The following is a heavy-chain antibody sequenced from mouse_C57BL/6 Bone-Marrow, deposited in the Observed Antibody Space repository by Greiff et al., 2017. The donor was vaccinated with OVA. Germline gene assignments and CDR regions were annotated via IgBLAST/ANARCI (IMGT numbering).Heavy chain of an antibody. CDR3: ARKGRIYYGPNYYAMDY. Sequence: VQLKESGPGLVAPSQSLSITCTVSGFSLTSYAISWVRQPPGKGLEWLGVIWTGGGTNDTSALKSRLSISQVNSKSQVCLKMNSLQTDDTARYYCARKGRIYYGPNYYAMDYWGPGTSVTVSS. V-gene: IGHV2-9-1*01. CDR2: IWTGGGT. D-gene: IGHD2-1*01. J-gene: IGHJ4*01. CDR1: GFSLTSYA.